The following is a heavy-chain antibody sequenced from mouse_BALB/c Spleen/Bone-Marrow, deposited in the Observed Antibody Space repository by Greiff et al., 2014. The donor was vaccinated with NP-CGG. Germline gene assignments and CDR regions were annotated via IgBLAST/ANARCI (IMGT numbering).Heavy chain of an antibody. CDR2: IRNKANGYTT. V-gene: IGHV7-3*02. Sequence: VQLKESGGGLVQPGGSLRLSCATSGFTFTDYYMSWVRQPPGKALEWLGFIRNKANGYTTEYSASVKGWFTISRDNSQSILYLQMNTLRAEDSATYYCARDRTTATLYWYFDVWGAGTTVPVSS. CDR1: GFTFTDYY. CDR3: ARDRTTATLYWYFDV. J-gene: IGHJ1*01. D-gene: IGHD1-2*01.